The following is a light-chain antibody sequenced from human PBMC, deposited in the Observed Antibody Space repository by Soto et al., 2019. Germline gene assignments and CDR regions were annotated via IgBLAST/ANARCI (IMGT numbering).Light chain of an antibody. V-gene: IGKV1-5*03. CDR2: QAS. J-gene: IGKJ1*01. CDR3: QQYNSYRT. CDR1: QSVSTS. Sequence: DIQMTQSPSTLSASVGDRLTITCRASQSVSTSLAWYQQKPGIAPKLLIYQASSLDTGVPSRFRGSGSGTEFTLTISSLQPDDFATYYCQQYNSYRTFGQGTKVEIK.